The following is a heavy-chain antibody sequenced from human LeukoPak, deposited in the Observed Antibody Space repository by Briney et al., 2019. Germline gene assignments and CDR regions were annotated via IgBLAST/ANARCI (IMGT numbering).Heavy chain of an antibody. CDR2: IYYSGST. V-gene: IGHV4-59*01. J-gene: IGHJ4*02. D-gene: IGHD5-24*01. Sequence: SETLSLTCTVSGGSISSYYWSWIRQPPGKGLEWIGYIYYSGSTNYNPSLKSRVTISLGTSKNQFSLKLSSVTAADTAVYYCARGGGSRDGYNFDYWGQGTLVTVSS. CDR3: ARGGGSRDGYNFDY. CDR1: GGSISSYY.